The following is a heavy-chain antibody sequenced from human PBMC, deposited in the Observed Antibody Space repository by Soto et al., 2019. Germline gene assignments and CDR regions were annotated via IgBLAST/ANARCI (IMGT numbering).Heavy chain of an antibody. V-gene: IGHV3-21*01. CDR3: AREHVPAATLYQNNWFDP. J-gene: IGHJ5*02. CDR2: ISSSSSYI. D-gene: IGHD2-2*01. Sequence: GGSLRLSCAASGFTFSSYSMNWVRQAPGKGLEWVSSISSSSSYIYYADSVKGRFTISRDNAKNPLYLQMNSLRAEDTALYYCAREHVPAATLYQNNWFDPWGQGTLVTVSS. CDR1: GFTFSSYS.